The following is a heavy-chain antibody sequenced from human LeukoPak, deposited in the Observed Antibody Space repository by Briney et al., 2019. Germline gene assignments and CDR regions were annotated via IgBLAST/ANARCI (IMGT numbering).Heavy chain of an antibody. D-gene: IGHD3-10*01. CDR3: AKVTYGSGTYGAFDY. V-gene: IGHV3-23*01. Sequence: GGSLRLSCAASGFTFSSHGMSWVRQAPGKGLERVSTISGSGDNTYYADSVKGRFTIYRDNSKNTLYLQMNSLRAEDTAVYYCAKVTYGSGTYGAFDYWGQGTLVTVSS. J-gene: IGHJ4*02. CDR2: ISGSGDNT. CDR1: GFTFSSHG.